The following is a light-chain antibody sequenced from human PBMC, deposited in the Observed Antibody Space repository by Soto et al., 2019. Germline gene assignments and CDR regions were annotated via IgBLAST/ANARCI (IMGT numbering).Light chain of an antibody. J-gene: IGKJ1*01. CDR2: GAS. V-gene: IGKV3D-15*01. Sequence: EIVFSQSPGTLSLPAGERASLYCRASQSVSSTYLAWYQQKPGQAPRLLIYGASTRATGIPARFSGSGSGTEFTLTISSLQSEDFAVYYCQQYTNWPKTFGQGTKVDIK. CDR3: QQYTNWPKT. CDR1: QSVSSTY.